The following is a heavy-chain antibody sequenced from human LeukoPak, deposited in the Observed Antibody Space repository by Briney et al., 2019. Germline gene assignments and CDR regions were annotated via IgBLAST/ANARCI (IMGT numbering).Heavy chain of an antibody. D-gene: IGHD5-18*01. Sequence: QAGGSLRLSCAASGFTVSSNYMSWVRQAPGKGLEWVSVIYSGGSTYYADSVKGRFTISRDNSKNTLYLQMNSLRAEDTAVYYCARHEDTAIAHFDYWGQGTLVTVSS. J-gene: IGHJ4*02. V-gene: IGHV3-53*01. CDR1: GFTVSSNY. CDR3: ARHEDTAIAHFDY. CDR2: IYSGGST.